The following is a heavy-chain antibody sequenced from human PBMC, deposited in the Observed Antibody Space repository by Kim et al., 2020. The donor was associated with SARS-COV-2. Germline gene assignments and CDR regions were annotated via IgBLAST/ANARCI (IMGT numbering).Heavy chain of an antibody. CDR3: AREDSSCWYIFDY. D-gene: IGHD6-19*01. V-gene: IGHV3-11*05. Sequence: DAVKGRLTSCRDNAQKTLYLQMTSLRAEDTAVYYCAREDSSCWYIFDYLGQGTLVTVSS. J-gene: IGHJ4*02.